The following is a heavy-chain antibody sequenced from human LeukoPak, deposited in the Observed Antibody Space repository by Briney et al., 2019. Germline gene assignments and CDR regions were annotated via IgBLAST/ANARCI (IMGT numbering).Heavy chain of an antibody. CDR2: ISSSSSYI. D-gene: IGHD5-18*01. CDR3: ARQREGGYSYDLD. Sequence: GGSLRLSCAASGFTFSSYSMNWVRQAPGKGLEWVSSISSSSSYIYYADSVKGRFTISRDNAKNSLYLQMNSLRAEDTAVYYCARQREGGYSYDLDWGQGTLVTVSS. CDR1: GFTFSSYS. J-gene: IGHJ4*02. V-gene: IGHV3-21*01.